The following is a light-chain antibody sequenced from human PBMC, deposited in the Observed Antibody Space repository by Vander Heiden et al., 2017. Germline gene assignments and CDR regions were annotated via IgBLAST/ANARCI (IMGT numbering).Light chain of an antibody. CDR2: SHN. Sequence: QSVLTQPPSASGATAQRITISCSGGSSNIGLNAVNWYQVLPGAAPKLLIHSHNQRPSGVSDRFSGSKSGTSASLAISGLQSEDDADYYCATWDDGLNGLLFGGGTKLTVL. J-gene: IGLJ2*01. CDR1: SSNIGLNA. V-gene: IGLV1-44*01. CDR3: ATWDDGLNGLL.